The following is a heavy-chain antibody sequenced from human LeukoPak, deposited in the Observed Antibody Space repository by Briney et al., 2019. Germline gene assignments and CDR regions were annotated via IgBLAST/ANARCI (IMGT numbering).Heavy chain of an antibody. D-gene: IGHD3-16*01. J-gene: IGHJ5*02. Sequence: TSEALSLTCTVSGGSISSYYWSWIRQPPGEGLEWIGYIYYSGSTNYNPSLKSRVTISVDTSKNQFSLNLTSVTAADTAVYYCARFTPQGYGWGGYNRFDPWGQGTLVTVSS. CDR1: GGSISSYY. V-gene: IGHV4-59*01. CDR3: ARFTPQGYGWGGYNRFDP. CDR2: IYYSGST.